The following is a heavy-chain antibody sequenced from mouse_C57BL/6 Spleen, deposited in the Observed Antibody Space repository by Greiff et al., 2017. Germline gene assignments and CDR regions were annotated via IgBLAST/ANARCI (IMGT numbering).Heavy chain of an antibody. Sequence: QVQLKESGAELVRPGASVTLSCKASGYTFTDYEMHWVKQTPVHGLEWIGAIDPETGGTAYNQKFKGKAILTADKSSSTAYMELRSLTSEDSAVYYCSGWYRAMDYWGQGTSVTVSS. CDR1: GYTFTDYE. CDR2: IDPETGGT. J-gene: IGHJ4*01. D-gene: IGHD2-1*01. V-gene: IGHV1-15*01. CDR3: SGWYRAMDY.